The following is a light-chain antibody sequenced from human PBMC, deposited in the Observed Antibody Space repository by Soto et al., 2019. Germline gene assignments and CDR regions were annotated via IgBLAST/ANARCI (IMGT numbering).Light chain of an antibody. J-gene: IGKJ1*01. CDR1: QSVSSSY. CDR2: GAS. CDR3: QLYGSSPWT. V-gene: IGKV3-20*01. Sequence: EIVLTQSPGTLSLSPGERATLSCRASQSVSSSYLAWYQQKPGQAPWLLIYGASSRATGIPDKFSGSGSGTDFTLTISRLEPEDVAVYYCQLYGSSPWTFGQGPKVEIK.